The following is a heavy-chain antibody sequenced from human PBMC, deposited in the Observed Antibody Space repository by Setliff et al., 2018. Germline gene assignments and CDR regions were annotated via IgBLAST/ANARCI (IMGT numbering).Heavy chain of an antibody. V-gene: IGHV4-61*09. J-gene: IGHJ4*02. CDR2: IYTSGST. CDR1: GGSISSGSYY. Sequence: SETLSLTCTVSGGSISSGSYYWSWIRQPAGKGLEWIGHIYTSGSTNYNPSLKSRVTISVDTSKNQFSLKLSSVTAADTAVYYCARGDYNFWSGYYSSYYFDYWGQGTPVTVSS. D-gene: IGHD3-3*01. CDR3: ARGDYNFWSGYYSSYYFDY.